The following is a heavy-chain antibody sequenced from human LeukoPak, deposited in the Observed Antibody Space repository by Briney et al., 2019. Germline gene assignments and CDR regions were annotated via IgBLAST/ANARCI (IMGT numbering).Heavy chain of an antibody. CDR1: GFTFSTYW. D-gene: IGHD3/OR15-3a*01. CDR2: MNLDGGQK. Sequence: HPGGSLRLSCAASGFTFSTYWMTWVRQAPGKGLEWVANMNLDGGQKYYVDSVKGRFTISRDNAKNSLYLQMNSLTAEDTAVYYCARDDGFSCCSYWGQGTLVTVSS. J-gene: IGHJ4*02. V-gene: IGHV3-7*01. CDR3: ARDDGFSCCSY.